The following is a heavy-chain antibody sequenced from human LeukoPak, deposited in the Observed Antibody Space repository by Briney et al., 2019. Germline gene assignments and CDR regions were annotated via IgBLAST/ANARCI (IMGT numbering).Heavy chain of an antibody. J-gene: IGHJ5*02. CDR2: INPDGSST. Sequence: GGSLRLSCVASGFTFSDYWMHWVRQAAGKGLVWVSRINPDGSSTDYADSVKGRFTISRDNSKNTLYLQMNSLRAEDTAVYYCARDYCSSTSCRYNWFDPWGQGTLVTVSS. D-gene: IGHD2-2*01. CDR1: GFTFSDYW. V-gene: IGHV3-74*01. CDR3: ARDYCSSTSCRYNWFDP.